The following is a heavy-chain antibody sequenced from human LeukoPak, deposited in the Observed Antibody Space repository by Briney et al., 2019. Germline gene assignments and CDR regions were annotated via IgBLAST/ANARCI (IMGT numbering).Heavy chain of an antibody. CDR2: ISAYNGNT. Sequence: GASVKVSCKASGYTFTSYGISWVRQAPGQGLEWMGWISAYNGNTNYAQKLQGRVTMTTDTSTSTAYMGLRSLRSDDTAVYYCARDSIVVVVPAAMVGGFWFDPWGQGTLVTVSS. CDR3: ARDSIVVVVPAAMVGGFWFDP. V-gene: IGHV1-18*01. D-gene: IGHD2-2*01. J-gene: IGHJ5*02. CDR1: GYTFTSYG.